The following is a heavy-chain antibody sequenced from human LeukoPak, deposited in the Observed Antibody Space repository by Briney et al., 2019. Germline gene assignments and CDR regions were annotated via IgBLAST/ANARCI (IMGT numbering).Heavy chain of an antibody. V-gene: IGHV5-51*01. CDR3: ARDGLTDY. CDR1: GYSFTNYL. CDR2: IHPGDSDT. D-gene: IGHD2-8*01. Sequence: KRGESLKISCKASGYSFTNYLNAWVRQMPGKGLEWMGIIHPGDSDTIYSPSFQGQVSISVDKSVRTAYLQWTSLKASDTAMYYCARDGLTDYWGEGTLVTVSS. J-gene: IGHJ4*02.